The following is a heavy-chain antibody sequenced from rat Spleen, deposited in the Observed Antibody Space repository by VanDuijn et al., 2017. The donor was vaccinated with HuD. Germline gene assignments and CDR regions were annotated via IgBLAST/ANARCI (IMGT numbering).Heavy chain of an antibody. Sequence: EVQLVESGGGLVQPGRSLRLSCAASGFTFSNYDMAWVRQAPTKGLEWVASISPSSGSIYYRDSVKGRFTVSRDNAKSTLYLQMDSLRSEDTATYYCARHLTYYGYNYFDYWGQGVMVTVSS. J-gene: IGHJ2*01. CDR3: ARHLTYYGYNYFDY. D-gene: IGHD1-9*01. CDR1: GFTFSNYD. CDR2: ISPSSGSI. V-gene: IGHV5-25*01.